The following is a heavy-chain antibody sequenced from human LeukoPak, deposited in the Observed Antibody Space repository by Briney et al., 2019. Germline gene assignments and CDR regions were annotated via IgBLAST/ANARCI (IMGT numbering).Heavy chain of an antibody. CDR3: ARLPYDILTGYQSDY. J-gene: IGHJ4*02. Sequence: KPSETLSPTCTVSGGSISSSSYYWGWIRQPPGKGLEWIGSIYYSGSTYYNPSLKSRVTISVDTSKNQFSLKLSSVTAADTAEYYCARLPYDILTGYQSDYWGQGTLVTVSS. V-gene: IGHV4-39*01. D-gene: IGHD3-9*01. CDR1: GGSISSSSYY. CDR2: IYYSGST.